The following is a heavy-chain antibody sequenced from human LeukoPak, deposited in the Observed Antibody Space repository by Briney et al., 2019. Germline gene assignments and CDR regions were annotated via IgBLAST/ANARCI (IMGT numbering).Heavy chain of an antibody. V-gene: IGHV4-34*01. Sequence: SQTLSFTCAVYGGSFSVYYWRWIRQTPGKRLNWMGEINHSGSTNYMPSLKSRVTISVDTSKNQFSLKLSSVTAADTAVYYCATLKRWGQGTLVTVSS. CDR3: ATLKR. CDR2: INHSGST. J-gene: IGHJ4*02. CDR1: GGSFSVYY.